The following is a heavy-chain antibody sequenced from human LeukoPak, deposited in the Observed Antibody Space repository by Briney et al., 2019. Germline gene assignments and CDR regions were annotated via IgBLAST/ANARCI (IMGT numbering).Heavy chain of an antibody. D-gene: IGHD6-19*01. CDR2: IIPILGIA. J-gene: IGHJ5*02. Sequence: KISCKASGGTFSSYAISWVRQAPGQGLEWMGRIIPILGIANYAQKFQGRVTITADKSTSTAYMELSSLRSEDTAVYYCARWSLGSSGTNWFDPWGQGTLVTVSS. V-gene: IGHV1-69*04. CDR1: GGTFSSYA. CDR3: ARWSLGSSGTNWFDP.